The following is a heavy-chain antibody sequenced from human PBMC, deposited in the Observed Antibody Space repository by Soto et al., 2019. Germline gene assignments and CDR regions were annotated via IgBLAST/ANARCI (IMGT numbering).Heavy chain of an antibody. CDR1: GGSISSSSYY. V-gene: IGHV4-39*01. CDR3: ARRTVNIRTFYSGLKTHCFDY. Sequence: SETLSLTCAVSGGSISSSSYYWGWIRHPPGKGLEWIGSIYYSGSTYYTPSLQSRVAISVDTSKNQFSLKLNSVTAADTAVYYCARRTVNIRTFYSGLKTHCFDYWGQGTLVTV. J-gene: IGHJ4*02. CDR2: IYYSGST. D-gene: IGHD6-19*01.